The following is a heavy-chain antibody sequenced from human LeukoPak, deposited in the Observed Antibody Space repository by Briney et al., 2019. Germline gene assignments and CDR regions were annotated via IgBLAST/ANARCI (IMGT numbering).Heavy chain of an antibody. V-gene: IGHV3-21*01. CDR1: GFTFSSYS. CDR2: ISSSSSYI. CDR3: AREPYSSGSYQVDY. J-gene: IGHJ4*02. Sequence: GGSLGLSCAASGFTFSSYSMNWVRQAPGKGLEWVSSISSSSSYIYYADSVKGRFTISRDNAKNSLYLQMNSLRAEDTAVYYCAREPYSSGSYQVDYWGQGTPVTVSS. D-gene: IGHD3-10*01.